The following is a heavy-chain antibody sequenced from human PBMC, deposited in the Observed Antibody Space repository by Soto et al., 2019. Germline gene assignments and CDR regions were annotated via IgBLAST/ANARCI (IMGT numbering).Heavy chain of an antibody. CDR3: ARSSGVAATNWFDA. J-gene: IGHJ5*02. D-gene: IGHD3-10*01. Sequence: QVHLQESGPGLVKPSGTLSLTCGVSGGSISSINWWSWVRQTPGKGLEWIGEIYYSGSTTYNPSLTSRVTTSINQSKNQFFLYLTSVTAADTALYCCARSSGVAATNWFDAWGQGTLVTVSS. CDR2: IYYSGST. CDR1: GGSISSINW. V-gene: IGHV4-4*01.